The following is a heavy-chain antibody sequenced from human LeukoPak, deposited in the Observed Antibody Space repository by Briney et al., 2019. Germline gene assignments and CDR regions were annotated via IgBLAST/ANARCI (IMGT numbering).Heavy chain of an antibody. CDR2: IYSGGST. V-gene: IGHV3-53*04. Sequence: PGGSLRLSCAASGFTVSSNYMSWVRQAPGKGLEWVSVIYSGGSTYYADSVKGRFTISRHNSKNKLYLQMNSLRVEDTAVYYCARGGLGNWFDPWGQGTLVTVSS. D-gene: IGHD3/OR15-3a*01. J-gene: IGHJ5*02. CDR3: ARGGLGNWFDP. CDR1: GFTVSSNY.